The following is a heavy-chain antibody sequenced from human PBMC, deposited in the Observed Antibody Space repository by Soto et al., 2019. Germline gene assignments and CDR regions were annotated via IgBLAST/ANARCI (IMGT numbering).Heavy chain of an antibody. CDR2: IIPILGIA. V-gene: IGHV1-69*02. D-gene: IGHD2-15*01. J-gene: IGHJ6*03. Sequence: QVQLVQSGAEVKKPGSSVKVSCKASGGTFSSYTISWVRQAPGQGLEWRGRIIPILGIANYAQKFQGRVTITADKSTSTAYMELSSLRSEATPVYYCARTAQYCSGGSCSSNEYYYYYYYMDVWGKGTTVTVSS. CDR1: GGTFSSYT. CDR3: ARTAQYCSGGSCSSNEYYYYYYYMDV.